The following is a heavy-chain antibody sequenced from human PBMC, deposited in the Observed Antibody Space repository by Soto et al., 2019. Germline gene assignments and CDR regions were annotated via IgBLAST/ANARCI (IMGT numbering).Heavy chain of an antibody. Sequence: EVQLLESGGGLVQPGGSLRLSCAASGFTLSSYVMSWVRQAPGKGLEWVSAIRGSGGSTYYADSVKGRFTISRDNSKNTLYLQLNSLRAEETAVYYCARLTTVIYFDYWGQGTLVTVSS. CDR2: IRGSGGST. V-gene: IGHV3-23*01. CDR3: ARLTTVIYFDY. J-gene: IGHJ4*02. D-gene: IGHD4-17*01. CDR1: GFTLSSYV.